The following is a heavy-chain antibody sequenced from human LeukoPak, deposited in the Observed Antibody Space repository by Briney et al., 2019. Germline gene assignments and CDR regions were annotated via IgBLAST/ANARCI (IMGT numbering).Heavy chain of an antibody. D-gene: IGHD6-25*01. J-gene: IGHJ4*02. V-gene: IGHV3-21*01. Sequence: PGGSLRLSXAASGFTFSSYSMNWVRQAPGKGLEWVSSISSSSSYIYYADSVKGRFTISRDNAKNSLYLQMNSLRAEDTAVYYCARAALAAASWIVDYWGQGTLVTVSS. CDR2: ISSSSSYI. CDR1: GFTFSSYS. CDR3: ARAALAAASWIVDY.